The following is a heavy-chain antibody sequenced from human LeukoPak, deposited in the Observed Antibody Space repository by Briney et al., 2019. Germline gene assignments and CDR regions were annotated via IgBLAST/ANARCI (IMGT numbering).Heavy chain of an antibody. J-gene: IGHJ1*01. CDR1: GGSISSYY. CDR3: ARRGRNSSGWQDYL. CDR2: IYHTGST. D-gene: IGHD6-25*01. V-gene: IGHV4-59*01. Sequence: SETLSLTCTVSGGSISSYYWSWIRQPPGKGLEWIANIYHTGSTNYNPSLSSRVTISIDKAKNQFSLKLTSVTAADTAVYYCARRGRNSSGWQDYLWSQRTPVTVSS.